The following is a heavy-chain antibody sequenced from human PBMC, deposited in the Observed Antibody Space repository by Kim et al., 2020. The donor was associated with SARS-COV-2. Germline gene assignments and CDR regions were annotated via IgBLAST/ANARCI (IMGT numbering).Heavy chain of an antibody. V-gene: IGHV5-51*01. CDR3: ARSLVQHGEVDY. Sequence: YSPSFQGQVTISADKSISTAYLQWSSLKASGTAMYYCARSLVQHGEVDYWGQGTLVTVSS. J-gene: IGHJ4*02. D-gene: IGHD3-10*01.